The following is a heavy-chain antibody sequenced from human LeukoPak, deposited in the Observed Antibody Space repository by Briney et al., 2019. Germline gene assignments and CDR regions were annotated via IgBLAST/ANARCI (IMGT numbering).Heavy chain of an antibody. V-gene: IGHV3-23*01. CDR3: AKDREEGGWYEGAFDY. Sequence: GGSLRLSCAASGFTFSSYAMSWVRQAPGKGLEWVSGISGSGGSTYYADSVKGRFTISRDNSKNTLYLQMNSLRAEDTAVHYCAKDREEGGWYEGAFDYWGQGTLVTVSS. CDR1: GFTFSSYA. D-gene: IGHD6-19*01. CDR2: ISGSGGST. J-gene: IGHJ4*02.